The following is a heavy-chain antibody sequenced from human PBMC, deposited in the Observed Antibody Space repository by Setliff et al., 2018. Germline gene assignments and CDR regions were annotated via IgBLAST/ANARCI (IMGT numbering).Heavy chain of an antibody. CDR2: INPNSGGR. CDR1: GYIFRDYY. J-gene: IGHJ3*01. Sequence: ASVKGSCKASGYIFRDYYIHWVRQAPGQGLEWMGWINPNSGGREYAEAFQGRVTMTGDTSIRTAFMELSGLTSDDTAVYYCAGPFDVGPYPRPIDGLDLWGQGTRVTVSS. D-gene: IGHD3-9*01. V-gene: IGHV1-2*02. CDR3: AGPFDVGPYPRPIDGLDL.